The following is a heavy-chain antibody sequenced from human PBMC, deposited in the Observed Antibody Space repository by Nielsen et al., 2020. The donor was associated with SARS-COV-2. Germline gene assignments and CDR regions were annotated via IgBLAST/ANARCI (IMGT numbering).Heavy chain of an antibody. V-gene: IGHV3-48*01. CDR2: ISSSSSTI. J-gene: IGHJ5*02. CDR1: GFTFSSYS. CDR3: AGSTVTPLGSGFDP. D-gene: IGHD4-17*01. Sequence: GESLKISCAASGFTFSSYSMNWVRQAPGKGLEWVSYISSSSSTIYYADSVKGRFTISRDNAKNSLYLQMNSLRAEDTAVYYCAGSTVTPLGSGFDPWGQGTLVTVSS.